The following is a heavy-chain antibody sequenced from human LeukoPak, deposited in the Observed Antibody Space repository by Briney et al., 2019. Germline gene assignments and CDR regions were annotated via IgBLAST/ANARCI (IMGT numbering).Heavy chain of an antibody. V-gene: IGHV4-34*01. CDR2: INHSGST. D-gene: IGHD2-2*01. CDR3: ARGPTYQPIDF. Sequence: QPSETLSLTCAVYGGSFSGYYWSWIRQPPGKGLEWIGEINHSGSTNYNPSLKSRVTISVDTSKNQFSLKLSSVTAADTAVYYCARGPTYQPIDFWGQGTLVTVSS. J-gene: IGHJ4*02. CDR1: GGSFSGYY.